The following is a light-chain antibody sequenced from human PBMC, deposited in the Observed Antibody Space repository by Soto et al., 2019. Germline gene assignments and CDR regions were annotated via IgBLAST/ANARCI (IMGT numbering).Light chain of an antibody. CDR3: CSYVGATTYV. CDR2: EGI. V-gene: IGLV2-23*01. J-gene: IGLJ1*01. Sequence: LTQPASVSGSPGQSITISCTGSSNTIGGYNVVSWYQQHPGKAPKVIIYEGIKRPSGVSNRFSGAISGSTASLTISGLQAEDEADYYCCSYVGATTYVFGSGTKVTVL. CDR1: SNTIGGYNV.